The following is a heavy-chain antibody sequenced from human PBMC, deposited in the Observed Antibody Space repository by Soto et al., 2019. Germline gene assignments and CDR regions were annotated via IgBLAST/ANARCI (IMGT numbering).Heavy chain of an antibody. J-gene: IGHJ4*02. D-gene: IGHD5-12*01. V-gene: IGHV4-31*03. CDR2: IYYSGST. CDR1: GGSISSGGYY. CDR3: ARSESLRAGVVAIDY. Sequence: SETLSLTCTVFGGSISSGGYYWSWIRQHPGKGLEWIGYIYYSGSTYYNPSLKSRVTISVDTSKNQFSLKLSSVTAADTAVYYCARSESLRAGVVAIDYWGQGTLVTVSS.